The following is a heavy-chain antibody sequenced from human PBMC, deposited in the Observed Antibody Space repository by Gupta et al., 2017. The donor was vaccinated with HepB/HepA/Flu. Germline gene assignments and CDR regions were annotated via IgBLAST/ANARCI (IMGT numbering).Heavy chain of an antibody. V-gene: IGHV5-51*01. Sequence: EVQLVQSGAEVKTPGESLKISCKGSGYRFTSYWIGWVRQMPGKGLEWMGIIYPGDSDTRYSPSFQGQVTISADKSNSTAYLQWSSLKASDTAMYYCARPACSSTSCYVLDYWGQGTRGTVSA. CDR3: ARPACSSTSCYVLDY. CDR2: IYPGDSDT. J-gene: IGHJ4*02. CDR1: GYRFTSYW. D-gene: IGHD2-2*01.